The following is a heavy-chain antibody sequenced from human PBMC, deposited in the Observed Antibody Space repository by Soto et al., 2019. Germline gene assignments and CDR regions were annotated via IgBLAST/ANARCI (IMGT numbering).Heavy chain of an antibody. CDR1: GYNFPIYW. D-gene: IGHD3-22*01. CDR2: IYPDDSDT. Sequence: EVQLVQSGAEVKQPGESLKISCKTYGYNFPIYWIAWVRQKPGKGLEWMGVIYPDDSDTRYSPSFQGQVTISADKSTGTAFLQWSSLKASDTAMYYCARPDGRNFYDARGYYPHWGQGTLVTVSS. J-gene: IGHJ4*02. V-gene: IGHV5-51*01. CDR3: ARPDGRNFYDARGYYPH.